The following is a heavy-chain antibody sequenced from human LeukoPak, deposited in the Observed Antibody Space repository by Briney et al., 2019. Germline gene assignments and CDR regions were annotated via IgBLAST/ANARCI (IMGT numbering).Heavy chain of an antibody. Sequence: SETLSLTCAVYGGSFSGYYWSWIRQPPGKGLEWIGEINHRGSTDYNPSLKSRVTISVATSKNQFSPKLSSVAAADTAVYYCARGNLTDASNYFDYWGQGTLVTVSS. V-gene: IGHV4-34*01. CDR2: INHRGST. CDR3: ARGNLTDASNYFDY. J-gene: IGHJ4*02. CDR1: GGSFSGYY.